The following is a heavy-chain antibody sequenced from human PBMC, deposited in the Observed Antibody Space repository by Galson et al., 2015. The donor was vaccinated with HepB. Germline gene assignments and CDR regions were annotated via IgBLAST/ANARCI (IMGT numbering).Heavy chain of an antibody. CDR1: GFTFSDYY. CDR2: ISSSSSYT. CDR3: ARTLDRGYYLYYFDY. Sequence: SLRLSCAASGFTFSDYYMSWIRQAPGKGLEWVSYISSSSSYTNYADSVKGRFTISRDNAKNSLYLQMNSLRAEDTAVYYCARTLDRGYYLYYFDYWGQGTLVTVSS. V-gene: IGHV3-11*03. J-gene: IGHJ4*02. D-gene: IGHD3-22*01.